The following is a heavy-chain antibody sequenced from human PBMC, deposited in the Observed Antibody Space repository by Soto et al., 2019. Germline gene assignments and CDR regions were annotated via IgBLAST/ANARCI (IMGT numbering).Heavy chain of an antibody. CDR2: INGDASST. Sequence: EVQLVESGGGLVQPGGSLRLSCAASGFAFSSYWMHWVRQVPGKGLVWVSRINGDASSTRYADSVRGRFTISRDNAKNTLYLQMNSLRAQETAVYYGVRLRSTTLGGGDAFDIWGQGTMVTVSS. CDR3: VRLRSTTLGGGDAFDI. V-gene: IGHV3-74*01. CDR1: GFAFSSYW. J-gene: IGHJ3*02. D-gene: IGHD1-1*01.